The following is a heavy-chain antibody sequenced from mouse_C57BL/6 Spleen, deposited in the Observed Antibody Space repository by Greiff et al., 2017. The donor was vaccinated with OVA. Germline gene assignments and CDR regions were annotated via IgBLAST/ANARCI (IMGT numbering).Heavy chain of an antibody. CDR3: AREGDYGSSYVWYFDV. CDR1: GYSITSGYY. J-gene: IGHJ1*03. D-gene: IGHD1-1*01. V-gene: IGHV3-6*01. CDR2: ISYDGSN. Sequence: EVKLQESGPGLVKPSQSLSLTCSVTGYSITSGYYWNWIRQFPGNKLEWMGYISYDGSNNYNPSLKNRISITRDTSKNQFFRKLNSVTTEDTATYYCAREGDYGSSYVWYFDVWGTGTTVTVSS.